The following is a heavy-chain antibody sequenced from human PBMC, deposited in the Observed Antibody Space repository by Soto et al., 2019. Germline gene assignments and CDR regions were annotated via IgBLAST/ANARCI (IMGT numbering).Heavy chain of an antibody. CDR2: IIPIFGTA. V-gene: IGHV1-69*12. J-gene: IGHJ6*02. CDR3: ASPPPQEPSQMGYYYYGMDV. CDR1: GGTFSRYA. D-gene: IGHD2-8*01. Sequence: QVQLVQSGAEVKKPGSSVKVSCKASGGTFSRYAISWVRQAPGQGLEWMGGIIPIFGTANYEQKFQGRVTITANEYTSTAHTSGGSLRSEDTDVYYCASPPPQEPSQMGYYYYGMDVWGQGTTVTVSS.